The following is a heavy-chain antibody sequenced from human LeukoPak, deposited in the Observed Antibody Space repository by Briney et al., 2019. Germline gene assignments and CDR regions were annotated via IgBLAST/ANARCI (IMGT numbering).Heavy chain of an antibody. CDR2: IYSGGST. CDR3: ARVRGDYYFDY. CDR1: GFTVSSKY. J-gene: IGHJ4*02. Sequence: PGGSLTLSCAASGFTVSSKYMSWVRQAPGKGLEWVSVIYSGGSTYYADSVKGRFTISRDNSKNTVYLQMNSLRAEDTAVYYCARVRGDYYFDYWGQGTLVTVSS. D-gene: IGHD3-10*01. V-gene: IGHV3-66*01.